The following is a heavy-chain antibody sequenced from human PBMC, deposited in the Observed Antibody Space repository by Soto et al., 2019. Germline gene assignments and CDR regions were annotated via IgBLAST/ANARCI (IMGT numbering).Heavy chain of an antibody. J-gene: IGHJ3*02. CDR3: TRAVKWELLYDAXDI. Sequence: GGSLRLSCTASGFSFGDYAMSWFRQAPGKGLEWVGFIRSKAYGGTTEYAASVKGRFTISRDDSKSIAYLQMNSLKTEDTAVYYCTRAVKWELLYDAXDIWGQGTMVTVSS. D-gene: IGHD1-26*01. V-gene: IGHV3-49*03. CDR1: GFSFGDYA. CDR2: IRSKAYGGTT.